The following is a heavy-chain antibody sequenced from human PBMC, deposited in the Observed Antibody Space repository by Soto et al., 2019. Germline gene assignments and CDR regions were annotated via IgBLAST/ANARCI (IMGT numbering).Heavy chain of an antibody. CDR3: ARWNDSSGYHYW. V-gene: IGHV4-31*03. Sequence: SETLSLTCTVSGGSISSGGYYWSWIRQHPGKGLEWIGYIYYSGSTYYNPPLKSRVTISVDTSKNQFSLKLSSVTAADTAVYYCARWNDSSGYHYWWGQGTLVTVSS. CDR1: GGSISSGGYY. CDR2: IYYSGST. D-gene: IGHD3-22*01. J-gene: IGHJ4*02.